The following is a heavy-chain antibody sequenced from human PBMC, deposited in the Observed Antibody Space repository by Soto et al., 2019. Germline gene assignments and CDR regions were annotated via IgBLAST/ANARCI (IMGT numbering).Heavy chain of an antibody. CDR1: GFTFSSYW. CDR2: IKQDGSEK. J-gene: IGHJ6*03. CDR3: ARGQYQSHYYYHFMDV. Sequence: VGALRLSCAASGFTFSSYWMSWVRQAPRKGLEWVANIKQDGSEKYYVDSVKGRFTISRDNAKNSLYLQMNSLRAEDTAVYYCARGQYQSHYYYHFMDVWRKGTTVTVSS. V-gene: IGHV3-7*01. D-gene: IGHD2-2*01.